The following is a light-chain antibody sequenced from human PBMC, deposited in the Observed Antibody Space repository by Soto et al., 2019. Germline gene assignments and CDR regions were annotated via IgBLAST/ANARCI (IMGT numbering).Light chain of an antibody. J-gene: IGKJ1*01. V-gene: IGKV3-20*01. CDR3: LQSGSSPWT. CDR2: AAS. CDR1: QSVSDTY. Sequence: EIVLKQSPGTLYLSPGERVTLSCRASQSVSDTYVGWYQQPPGQAPRLLIYAASIRATGIPDKFSGSGSGTDFTLTISRLEPEDSAVYYCLQSGSSPWTFGQGTKEEIK.